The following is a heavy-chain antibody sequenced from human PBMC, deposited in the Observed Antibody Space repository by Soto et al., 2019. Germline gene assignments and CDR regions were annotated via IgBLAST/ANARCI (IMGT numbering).Heavy chain of an antibody. CDR3: AQDASGDSVAC. Sequence: QVQLVQSGAEVKKPGSSVKVSCKASGGTFSSYTMSWVRQAPGQGLEWMGGIIPIFGAAKNAQKFQDRLTVTADESTSTAYMEPRSLRSEDAAVYSCAQDASGDSVACWGQGTLVIVSS. J-gene: IGHJ4*02. D-gene: IGHD1-26*01. CDR1: GGTFSSYT. V-gene: IGHV1-69*01. CDR2: IIPIFGAA.